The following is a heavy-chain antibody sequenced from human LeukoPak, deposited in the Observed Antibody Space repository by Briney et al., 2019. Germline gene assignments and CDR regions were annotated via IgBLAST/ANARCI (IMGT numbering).Heavy chain of an antibody. CDR3: ARGQEWPPTT. J-gene: IGHJ4*02. V-gene: IGHV4-34*01. CDR2: INHSGST. CDR1: GGSFSGYY. Sequence: SETLSLTCAVYGGSFSGYYWSWIRQPPGKGLEWIGEINHSGSTNYNPSLKSRVTISVDTFKNQFSLNLRSVTAADTAVYYCARGQEWPPTTWGQGTLVTVSS. D-gene: IGHD1-1*01.